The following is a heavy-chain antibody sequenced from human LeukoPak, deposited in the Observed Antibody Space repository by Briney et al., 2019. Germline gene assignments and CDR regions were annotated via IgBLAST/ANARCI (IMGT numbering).Heavy chain of an antibody. Sequence: ASVKVSCKASGYTFTGYGISWVRQAPGQGLEWMGWISAYNGNTNYAQKLQGRVTMTTDTSTSTAYMELRSLRSDDTAVYYCARDQIPLAYCGGDCSLFDYWGQGTLVTVSS. J-gene: IGHJ4*02. D-gene: IGHD2-21*02. CDR2: ISAYNGNT. CDR3: ARDQIPLAYCGGDCSLFDY. V-gene: IGHV1-18*01. CDR1: GYTFTGYG.